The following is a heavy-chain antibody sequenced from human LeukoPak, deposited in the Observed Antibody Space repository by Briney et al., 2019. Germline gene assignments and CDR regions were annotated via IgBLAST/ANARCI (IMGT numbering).Heavy chain of an antibody. CDR2: IREDGSEK. CDR3: ARDDSTGYLYFDN. J-gene: IGHJ4*02. V-gene: IGHV3-7*04. Sequence: GGSLRLSCGASGFLFSRYGMSWVRQARGKGLEWVANIREDGSEKYYVDSVKGRFTISRDNAKNSLYLQMNSLRAEDTAVYYCARDDSTGYLYFDNWGQGILVTVSS. CDR1: GFLFSRYG. D-gene: IGHD3-22*01.